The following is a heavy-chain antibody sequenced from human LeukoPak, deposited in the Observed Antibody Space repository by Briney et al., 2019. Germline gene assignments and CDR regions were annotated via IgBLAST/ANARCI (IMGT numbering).Heavy chain of an antibody. CDR3: ARRGCGDYDGYFDY. CDR2: IYYVGST. D-gene: IGHD4-23*01. CDR1: GGSIGLYY. Sequence: SETLSFTGTVSGGSIGLYYWNWIPQCPGKGLKWIGYIYYVGSTNYNPSLNSRVTISIDASKYQFTLKLSSVTAGDTAVYYCARRGCGDYDGYFDYWGQGTVVTVSS. J-gene: IGHJ4*02. V-gene: IGHV4-59*01.